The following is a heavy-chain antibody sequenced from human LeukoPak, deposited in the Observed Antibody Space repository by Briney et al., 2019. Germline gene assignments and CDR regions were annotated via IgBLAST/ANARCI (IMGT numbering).Heavy chain of an antibody. D-gene: IGHD3-3*01. J-gene: IGHJ4*02. CDR2: INHSGST. CDR1: GGSFSGYY. CDR3: ASSKGYYDFWSGPLYFDY. Sequence: TSETLSLTCAVYGGSFSGYYWSWIRQPPGKGLEWIGEINHSGSTNYNPSLKSRVTISVDTSKNQFSLKLNSVTAADTAVYYCASSKGYYDFWSGPLYFDYWGQGTLVTVSS. V-gene: IGHV4-34*01.